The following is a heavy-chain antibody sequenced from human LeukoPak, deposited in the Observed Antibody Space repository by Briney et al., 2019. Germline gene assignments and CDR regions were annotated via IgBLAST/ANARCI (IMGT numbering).Heavy chain of an antibody. J-gene: IGHJ4*02. Sequence: SETLSLTCTVSGGSISSYYWSWIRQPAGKGLEWIGRIYTSGSTNYNPSLKSRVTISVDTSKNQFSLKLSSVTAADAAVYYCASRNSSGFDYWGQGTLVTVSS. CDR2: IYTSGST. CDR3: ASRNSSGFDY. V-gene: IGHV4-4*07. CDR1: GGSISSYY. D-gene: IGHD6-25*01.